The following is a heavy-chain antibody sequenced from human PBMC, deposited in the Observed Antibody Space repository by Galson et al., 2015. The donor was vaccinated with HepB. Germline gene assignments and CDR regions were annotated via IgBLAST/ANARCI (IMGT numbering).Heavy chain of an antibody. CDR2: MSSSTNYI. D-gene: IGHD2-2*01. CDR3: ATNTPAAVMRASGMDV. Sequence: SLRLSCAASGFTFYSYSMNWVRQAPGKGLEWVSSMSSSTNYIYYADSVKGRFTVSIDNAKNSLFLQMNGLRAEDTAVYYCATNTPAAVMRASGMDVWGQGTAVTVSS. CDR1: GFTFYSYS. J-gene: IGHJ6*02. V-gene: IGHV3-21*01.